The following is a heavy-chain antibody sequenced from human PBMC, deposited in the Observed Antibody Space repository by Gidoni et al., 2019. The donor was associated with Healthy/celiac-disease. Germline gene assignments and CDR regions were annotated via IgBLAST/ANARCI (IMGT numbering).Heavy chain of an antibody. D-gene: IGHD6-19*01. V-gene: IGHV3-7*03. Sequence: EVQLVESGGGLVQPGGSLRLSCAAFGFTFISYWMSWFRQAPGKGLEWGANIKQDGSEKYYVDSVKGRSTISRDNAKNSLYLQMNSLRAEDTAVYYCARSGIAVAGTSVESAYYFDYWGQGTLVTVSS. CDR3: ARSGIAVAGTSVESAYYFDY. CDR1: GFTFISYW. J-gene: IGHJ4*02. CDR2: IKQDGSEK.